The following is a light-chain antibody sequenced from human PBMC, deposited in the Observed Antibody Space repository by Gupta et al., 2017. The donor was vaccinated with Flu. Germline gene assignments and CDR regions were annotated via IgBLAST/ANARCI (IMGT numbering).Light chain of an antibody. V-gene: IGKV2-30*01. J-gene: IGKJ2*01. CDR1: QSLVYSDGSTF. CDR3: VLGTHWYT. CDR2: NFS. Sequence: PVTLGQPASISCRSSQSLVYSDGSTFLSWFQQRPGQSPRRLIYNFSLRNPGVPDRFSGSGSGTDFTLNISRVEAEDIGVYYCVLGTHWYTFCQGTKLEIK.